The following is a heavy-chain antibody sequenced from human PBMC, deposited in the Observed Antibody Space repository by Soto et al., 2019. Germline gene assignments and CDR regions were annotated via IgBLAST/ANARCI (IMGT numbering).Heavy chain of an antibody. Sequence: QVQLQQWGAGLLKPSETLSLTCAVYGGSFSGYYWSWIRQPPGKGLEWIGEINHSGSTNYNPSLKSRVTISLDTSKNQFSLKLSSVTAADTAVYYCARVIPGYSSSSHWFDPWGQGTLVTVSS. J-gene: IGHJ5*02. CDR2: INHSGST. D-gene: IGHD6-6*01. CDR3: ARVIPGYSSSSHWFDP. CDR1: GGSFSGYY. V-gene: IGHV4-34*01.